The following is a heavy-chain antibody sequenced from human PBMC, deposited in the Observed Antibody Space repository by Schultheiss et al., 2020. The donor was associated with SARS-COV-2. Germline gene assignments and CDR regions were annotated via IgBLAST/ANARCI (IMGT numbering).Heavy chain of an antibody. CDR2: IYPGDSDT. J-gene: IGHJ6*03. CDR3: ARHILAGTAHSMDV. D-gene: IGHD1-7*01. Sequence: GGSLRLSCQGSGYTFTSYFITWVRQMPGKGLEWMGIIYPGDSDTRYSPSFQGQVTISADKSISTAYLQWSSLKASDTAMYYCARHILAGTAHSMDVWGKGTTVTVSS. CDR1: GYTFTSYF. V-gene: IGHV5-51*01.